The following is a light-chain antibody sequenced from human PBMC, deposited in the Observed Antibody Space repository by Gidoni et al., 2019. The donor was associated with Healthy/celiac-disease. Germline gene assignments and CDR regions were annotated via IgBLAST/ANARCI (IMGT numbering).Light chain of an antibody. CDR2: KAS. J-gene: IGKJ3*01. Sequence: DIQMTQSPSTLSASVGDRVTITCRASQSISSWLAWYQQKPGKAPKLLIDKASSLESGVPSRFSGSGSGTEFTLTISSLQPDDFATYYCQQYNGYSFTFGPGTKVDI. CDR1: QSISSW. CDR3: QQYNGYSFT. V-gene: IGKV1-5*03.